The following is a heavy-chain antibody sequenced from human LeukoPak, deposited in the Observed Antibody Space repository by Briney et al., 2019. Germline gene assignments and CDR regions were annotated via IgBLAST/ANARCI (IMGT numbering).Heavy chain of an antibody. CDR3: ARAPGYSGYGFFDY. CDR2: NYHSGST. J-gene: IGHJ4*02. Sequence: SETLSLTCAVSGGSISSSNWWSWVHQPPGKGLEWIGENYHSGSTNYNPSLKSRVTISVDKSKNQFSLKLSSVTAADTAVYYCARAPGYSGYGFFDYWGQGTLVTVSS. V-gene: IGHV4-4*02. D-gene: IGHD5-12*01. CDR1: GGSISSSNW.